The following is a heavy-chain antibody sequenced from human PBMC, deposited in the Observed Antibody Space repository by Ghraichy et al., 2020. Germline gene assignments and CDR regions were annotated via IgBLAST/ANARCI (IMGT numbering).Heavy chain of an antibody. D-gene: IGHD1-26*01. CDR3: AKDSGSSLGPFDY. V-gene: IGHV3-9*01. J-gene: IGHJ4*02. CDR1: GFSFEYA. CDR2: ISWSSSSI. Sequence: GGSLRLSGAASGFSFEYAMHWVRQAPGKGLEWVSGISWSSSSIEYADSVKGRFTISRDNAKNSLYLQMNSLRSEDTALYYCAKDSGSSLGPFDYWGQGTLVTVSS.